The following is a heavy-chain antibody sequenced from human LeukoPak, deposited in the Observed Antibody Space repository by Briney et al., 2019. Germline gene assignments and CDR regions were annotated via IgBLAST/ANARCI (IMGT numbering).Heavy chain of an antibody. Sequence: GGSLSLSCAASGFTFSGFSLTWVRPAPGTGLEWISNIRGSGSDMYYAASVKGRFTISRDSATNSLYLQMNNLKVDDTAVYFCVRDFNWAFDSWGQGTLVTVSS. CDR3: VRDFNWAFDS. D-gene: IGHD7-27*01. J-gene: IGHJ4*02. V-gene: IGHV3-48*01. CDR2: IRGSGSDM. CDR1: GFTFSGFS.